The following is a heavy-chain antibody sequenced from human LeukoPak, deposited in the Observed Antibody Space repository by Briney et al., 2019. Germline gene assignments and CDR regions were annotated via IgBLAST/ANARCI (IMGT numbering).Heavy chain of an antibody. CDR2: ISSSSSYI. D-gene: IGHD6-13*01. J-gene: IGHJ4*02. Sequence: GGSLRLSXAASGFTFSSYSMNWVRQAPGKGLEWVSSISSSSSYIYYADSVKGRFTISRDNAKNSLYLQMNSLRAEDTAVYYCARDQDSSSWYYYWGQGTLVTVSS. CDR1: GFTFSSYS. CDR3: ARDQDSSSWYYY. V-gene: IGHV3-21*01.